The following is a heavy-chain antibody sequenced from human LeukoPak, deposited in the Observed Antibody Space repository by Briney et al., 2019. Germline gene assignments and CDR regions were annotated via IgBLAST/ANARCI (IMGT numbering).Heavy chain of an antibody. CDR3: ARGLTLRFLEWFRFDP. Sequence: SETLSLTCTVSGASISSGGYYWSWIRQHPGKGLEWIGYIYYSGSTYYNPSLKSRVTISVDTSKNQFSLKLSSVTAADTAVYYCARGLTLRFLEWFRFDPWGQGTLVTVSS. D-gene: IGHD3-3*01. J-gene: IGHJ5*02. V-gene: IGHV4-31*03. CDR2: IYYSGST. CDR1: GASISSGGYY.